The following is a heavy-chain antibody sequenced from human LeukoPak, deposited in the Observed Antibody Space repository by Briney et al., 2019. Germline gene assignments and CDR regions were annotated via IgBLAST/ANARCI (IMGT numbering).Heavy chain of an antibody. CDR1: GYTFTGYY. V-gene: IGHV1-2*02. Sequence: PRASVKVSCKASGYTFTGYYMHWVRQAPGQGLEWMGWINPNSGGTNYAQKFQGRVTMTRDTSISTAYMELSRLRSDDTAVYYCARLPTEVAYYYGSGSSTQTDYWGQGTLVTVSS. D-gene: IGHD3-10*01. J-gene: IGHJ4*02. CDR3: ARLPTEVAYYYGSGSSTQTDY. CDR2: INPNSGGT.